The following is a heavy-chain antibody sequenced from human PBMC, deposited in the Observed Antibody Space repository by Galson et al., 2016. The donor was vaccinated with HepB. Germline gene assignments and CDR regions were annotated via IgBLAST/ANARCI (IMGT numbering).Heavy chain of an antibody. CDR2: IGADNGNT. CDR1: GYIFTSYS. D-gene: IGHD3-3*01. CDR3: SSVSQSLFGVVTYYDYGMDV. V-gene: IGHV1-18*01. J-gene: IGHJ6*02. Sequence: SVKVSCKASGYIFTSYSISWVRQAPGQGLEWMGWIGADNGNTHYVQRFEARVTMTRDTSTSTAYMELRSLRSDDTAVYYCSSVSQSLFGVVTYYDYGMDVWGQGTTVTVFS.